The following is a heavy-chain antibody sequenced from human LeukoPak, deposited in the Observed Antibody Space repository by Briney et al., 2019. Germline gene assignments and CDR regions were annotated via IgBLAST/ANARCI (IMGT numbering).Heavy chain of an antibody. V-gene: IGHV5-51*01. D-gene: IGHD3-10*01. J-gene: IGHJ6*03. Sequence: GGALEISCKGSGYSFTSYWIGWVRQVPGKGLEWVGIIYPRHSDTPYTPSFHRQVTISADKSIITAYLQWSSLKASDTAMYYCARRSRYYYYMDVWGKGTAVTVSS. CDR1: GYSFTSYW. CDR2: IYPRHSDT. CDR3: ARRSRYYYYMDV.